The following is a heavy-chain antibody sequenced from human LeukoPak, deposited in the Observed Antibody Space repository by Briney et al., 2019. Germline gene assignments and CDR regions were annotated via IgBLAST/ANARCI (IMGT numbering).Heavy chain of an antibody. Sequence: SETLSLTCTVSGGSISSSSYYWGWIRQPPGKGLEWIGSIYYSGSTYYNPSLKSRVTISVDTSKNQFSLKLSSVTAADTAVYYCARHPAPYNYYYYGMDVWGQGTTVTVSS. CDR3: ARHPAPYNYYYYGMDV. D-gene: IGHD2-2*02. J-gene: IGHJ6*02. V-gene: IGHV4-39*01. CDR1: GGSISSSSYY. CDR2: IYYSGST.